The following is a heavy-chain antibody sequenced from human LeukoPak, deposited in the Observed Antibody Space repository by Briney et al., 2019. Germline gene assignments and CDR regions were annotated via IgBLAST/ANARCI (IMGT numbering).Heavy chain of an antibody. CDR3: AKTVSGSYSYQGGDY. D-gene: IGHD3-16*02. V-gene: IGHV3-23*01. J-gene: IGHJ4*02. Sequence: GGSLRLSCAASGFTFSSYAMSWVRQAPGKGLEWVSAISRSGENTNYADSVKGRFTMSRDNSRNMMYMQMNSLRDEDTAKYYCAKTVSGSYSYQGGDYWGQGTLVTVSS. CDR2: ISRSGENT. CDR1: GFTFSSYA.